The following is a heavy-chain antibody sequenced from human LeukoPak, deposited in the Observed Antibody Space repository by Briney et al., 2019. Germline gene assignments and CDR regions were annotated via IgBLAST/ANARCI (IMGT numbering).Heavy chain of an antibody. D-gene: IGHD5-18*01. CDR1: GGSFSGYY. V-gene: IGHV4-34*01. CDR2: INHSGST. CDR3: ARLYSYGRVDY. Sequence: SETLSLTCAVYGGSFSGYYWSWIRQPPGKGLEWIGEINHSGSTNYNPSLKSRVTISVDTSKNQFSLKLSSVTAADTAVYYCARLYSYGRVDYWGQGTLDTVSS. J-gene: IGHJ4*02.